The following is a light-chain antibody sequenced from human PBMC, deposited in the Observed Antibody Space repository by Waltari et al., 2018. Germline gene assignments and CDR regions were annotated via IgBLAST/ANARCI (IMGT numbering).Light chain of an antibody. V-gene: IGLV2-14*03. Sequence: QSALTQPASVSGSPGQSITISCTGTSSDVGGLNYFAWFQQYPGKAPKLLIYDVTNRFAGVSNRFSGSKSGNTASLTISGLQAEDEADYYCDSYTSSVTRIFGTGTKVTVL. CDR1: SSDVGGLNY. J-gene: IGLJ1*01. CDR3: DSYTSSVTRI. CDR2: DVT.